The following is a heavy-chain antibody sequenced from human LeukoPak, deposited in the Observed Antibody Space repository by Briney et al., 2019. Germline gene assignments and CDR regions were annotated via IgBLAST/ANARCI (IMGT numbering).Heavy chain of an antibody. V-gene: IGHV1-3*01. Sequence: ASVKVSCKASGYTFTSYAMHWVRQAPGQRLEWMGWINAGNGNTKYSQKFQGRVTITRDTSASTAYMELSSLRSEDTAVYYCARDGGGDSLWFGELLHYYYGMDVWGQGITVTVSS. CDR2: INAGNGNT. J-gene: IGHJ6*02. CDR3: ARDGGGDSLWFGELLHYYYGMDV. D-gene: IGHD3-10*01. CDR1: GYTFTSYA.